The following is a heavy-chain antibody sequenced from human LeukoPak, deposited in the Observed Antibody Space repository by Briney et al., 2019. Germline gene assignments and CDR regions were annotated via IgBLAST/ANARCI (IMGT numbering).Heavy chain of an antibody. Sequence: GGSLRLSCAASGFIFSSYGMHWVRQAPGKGLEWVAVISYDGSNKYYADSVKGRFTISRDNSKNTLYLQMNSLRAEDTAVYYCAKTPTMSDSSGVIDYWGQGTLVTVSS. CDR3: AKTPTMSDSSGVIDY. CDR1: GFIFSSYG. V-gene: IGHV3-30*18. J-gene: IGHJ4*02. CDR2: ISYDGSNK. D-gene: IGHD3-22*01.